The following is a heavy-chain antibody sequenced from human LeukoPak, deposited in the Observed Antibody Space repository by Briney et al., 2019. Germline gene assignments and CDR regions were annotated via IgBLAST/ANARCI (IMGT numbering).Heavy chain of an antibody. CDR2: IIPILGIA. V-gene: IGHV1-69*04. J-gene: IGHJ4*02. D-gene: IGHD5-24*01. Sequence: ASVKVSCKASGGTFSSYAISWVRQAPGQGLEWMGRIIPILGIANFAQKFQGRVTITADKSTSTAYMELSSLKSEDTAVYYCARGGDGYNYVSGYWGQGTLVAVSS. CDR1: GGTFSSYA. CDR3: ARGGDGYNYVSGY.